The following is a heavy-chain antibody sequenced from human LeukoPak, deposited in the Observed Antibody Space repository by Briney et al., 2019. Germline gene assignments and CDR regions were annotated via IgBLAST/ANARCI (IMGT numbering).Heavy chain of an antibody. CDR3: TKRGVVIRVILVGFHKEAYYFDS. V-gene: IGHV3-23*01. CDR2: ISGSGGGT. Sequence: GGSLRLSCAVSGFTFSTYDMSWVRQAPGKGLEWVAGISGSGGGTQYADSVKGRFTISRDNRKNTLYLQMNSLRAEDTAMYFCTKRGVVIRVILVGFHKEAYYFDSWGQGALVTVSS. CDR1: GFTFSTYD. D-gene: IGHD3-22*01. J-gene: IGHJ4*02.